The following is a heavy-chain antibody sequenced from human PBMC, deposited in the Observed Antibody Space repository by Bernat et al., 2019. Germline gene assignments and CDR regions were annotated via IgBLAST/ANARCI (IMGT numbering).Heavy chain of an antibody. V-gene: IGHV3-23*04. CDR1: GFTFSSYA. D-gene: IGHD6-19*01. J-gene: IGHJ4*02. CDR2: ISGSGGST. Sequence: EVQLVESGGGLVQPGGSLRLSCAASGFTFSSYAMSWVRQAPGKGLEWVSAISGSGGSTYYADSVKGRFTISRDNSKNTLYLQMNSLRAEDTAVYYCAKGDSSGWYYGGGFDYWGQGTLVTVSS. CDR3: AKGDSSGWYYGGGFDY.